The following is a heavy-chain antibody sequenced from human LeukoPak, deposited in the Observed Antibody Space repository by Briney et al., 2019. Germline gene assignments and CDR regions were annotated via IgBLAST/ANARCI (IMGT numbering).Heavy chain of an antibody. CDR1: GGTFSSYA. CDR2: IIPIFGTA. CDR3: ARDRPQGGVVVPAAN. D-gene: IGHD2-2*01. Sequence: ASVKVSCKASGGTFSSYAISWVRQAPGQGLEWMGGIIPIFGTANYAQKFQGRVTITADESTSTAYMELSSLRSEDTAVYYCARDRPQGGVVVPAANRGQRTLVTVSS. J-gene: IGHJ4*02. V-gene: IGHV1-69*01.